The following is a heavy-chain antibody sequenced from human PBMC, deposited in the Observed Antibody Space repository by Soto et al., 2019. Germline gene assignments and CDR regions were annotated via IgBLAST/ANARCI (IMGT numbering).Heavy chain of an antibody. CDR1: GFSFSTYG. Sequence: QSRGALIVSCASYGFSFSTYGMGWLRQAPGKGLDWLAVVSYDGSDHYYADSVKGRFTVSKDTSKNMLFLQMNSLRADDTAMYYCAKEHSGLYSRHSFDFWAQGTLVTVSS. CDR2: VSYDGSDH. D-gene: IGHD6-19*01. CDR3: AKEHSGLYSRHSFDF. J-gene: IGHJ4*02. V-gene: IGHV3-30*18.